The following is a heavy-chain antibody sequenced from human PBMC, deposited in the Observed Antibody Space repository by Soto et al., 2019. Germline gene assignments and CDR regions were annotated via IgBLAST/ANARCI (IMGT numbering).Heavy chain of an antibody. CDR3: ERDLGNAPDY. CDR2: INAGTGIA. Sequence: ASVKVSCKASGYTFTRYAIHWVRQAPGQGLEWLGWINAGTGIATYSQRFQGRVTITSDTSATTSYMELRSMTSEDTAVYFCERDLGNAPDYWGQGTLVTVSS. J-gene: IGHJ4*02. CDR1: GYTFTRYA. D-gene: IGHD1-1*01. V-gene: IGHV1-3*01.